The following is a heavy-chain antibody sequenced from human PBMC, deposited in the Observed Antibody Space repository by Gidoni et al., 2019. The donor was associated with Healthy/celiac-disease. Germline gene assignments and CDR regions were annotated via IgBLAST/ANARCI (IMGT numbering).Heavy chain of an antibody. CDR2: ISCRGGST. J-gene: IGHJ4*02. Sequence: EVQLLESGGGLVPHGGSLRLSDAASGFTFSSYAMSWVRQAPGKGLEWVSAISCRGGSTYYADSVKGRFTISRDNSKNTLYLQMNSLRAEDTAVYDCAKDGEFDYWGQGTLATVSS. CDR1: GFTFSSYA. V-gene: IGHV3-23*01. CDR3: AKDGEFDY. D-gene: IGHD3-3*01.